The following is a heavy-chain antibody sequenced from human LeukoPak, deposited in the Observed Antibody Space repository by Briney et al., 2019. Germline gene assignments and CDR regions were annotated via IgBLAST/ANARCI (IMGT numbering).Heavy chain of an antibody. CDR1: GFTFTSYA. V-gene: IGHV3-23*01. CDR2: PSDSGGTT. Sequence: AGSLSFTCAASGFTFTSYAMIRVLHAPGLELHWVSAPSDSGGTTYYADSVEGRFTISRDNSKNTLYLQMISLRGEHTALYYCAKLTRGYCDSTACPTCFDPWGRGTLVTVSS. CDR3: AKLTRGYCDSTACPTCFDP. D-gene: IGHD2-2*01. J-gene: IGHJ5*02.